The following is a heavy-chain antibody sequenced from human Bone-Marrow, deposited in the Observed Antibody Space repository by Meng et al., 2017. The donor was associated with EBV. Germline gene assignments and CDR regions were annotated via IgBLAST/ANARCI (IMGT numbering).Heavy chain of an antibody. CDR3: ARGENGGRLFDY. CDR2: INAANGNT. V-gene: IGHV1-3*01. Sequence: QVQLVQSGAEVKKPGASVKVSCKASGYTFTTYTMHWVRQAPGQRLEWMGWINAANGNTKYSQKFQGRVTITRNTSANTAYMELSSLRSEDTAFYYCARGENGGRLFDYWGQGTLVTVSS. D-gene: IGHD1-1*01. CDR1: GYTFTTYT. J-gene: IGHJ4*02.